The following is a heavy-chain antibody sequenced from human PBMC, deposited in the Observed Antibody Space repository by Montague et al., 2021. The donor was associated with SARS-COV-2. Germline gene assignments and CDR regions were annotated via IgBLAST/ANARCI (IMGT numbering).Heavy chain of an antibody. CDR1: GGSISSYY. J-gene: IGHJ4*02. Sequence: SETLSLTCTVSGGSISSYYWSWIRQPPGKGLERIGYIYYSGSTNXNPSLKSRVTILVDMSKNQFSLKLSSVTAADTAVYYCARGMGGSYLYYFDYWGQGTLVTVSS. CDR3: ARGMGGSYLYYFDY. CDR2: IYYSGST. D-gene: IGHD1-26*01. V-gene: IGHV4-59*01.